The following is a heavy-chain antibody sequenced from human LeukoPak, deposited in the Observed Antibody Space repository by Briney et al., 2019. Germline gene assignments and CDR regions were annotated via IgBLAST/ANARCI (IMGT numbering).Heavy chain of an antibody. V-gene: IGHV4-4*07. CDR1: GGSISSYY. J-gene: IGHJ4*02. Sequence: NASETLSLTCTVSGGSISSYYWSWIRQPAGKGLEWIGRIYTSGSTNYNPSLKSRVTMSVDTSKNQFSLKLSSVTAADTAVYYCAREYDSSGYSFYYFDYWGQGTLVTVSS. CDR3: AREYDSSGYSFYYFDY. D-gene: IGHD3-22*01. CDR2: IYTSGST.